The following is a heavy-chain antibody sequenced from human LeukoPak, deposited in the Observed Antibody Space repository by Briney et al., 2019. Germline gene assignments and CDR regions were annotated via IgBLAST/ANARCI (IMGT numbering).Heavy chain of an antibody. V-gene: IGHV3-48*03. D-gene: IGHD3-3*01. CDR2: INSRGITI. CDR3: ADDFWSGYPLT. CDR1: GFTFSSYA. J-gene: IGHJ5*02. Sequence: GGSLRLSCAASGFTFSSYAMNWVRQTPGKGLEWVSYINSRGITIYHADSVKGRFTISRDNAKNSLFLQMNNLRAEDTAIYYCADDFWSGYPLTWGQGTLVTVSS.